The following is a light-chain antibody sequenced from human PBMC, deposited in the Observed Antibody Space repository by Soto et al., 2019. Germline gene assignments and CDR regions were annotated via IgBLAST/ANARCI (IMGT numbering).Light chain of an antibody. J-gene: IGKJ1*01. V-gene: IGKV1-5*01. CDR1: QSISTW. CDR2: DAS. Sequence: DIQMTQSPSTLSASVGDSVTITCRASQSISTWLAWYQQKPGKAPKLLIYDASSLEGGVPSRFSGSGSGTEFTLTISGLQPDDFAVYYCHQYGSSAWTFGQGTKVDIK. CDR3: HQYGSSAWT.